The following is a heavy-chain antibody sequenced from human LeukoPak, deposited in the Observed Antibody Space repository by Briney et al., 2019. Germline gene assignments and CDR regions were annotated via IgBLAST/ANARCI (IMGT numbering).Heavy chain of an antibody. J-gene: IGHJ4*02. V-gene: IGHV3-23*01. D-gene: IGHD1-7*01. CDR3: AKDYVEL. CDR1: GFTFTTFA. Sequence: GGSLRLSCTASGFTFTTFAMGWVHQAPGKGLEWVSAITGSGDRIYYADSVKGRSIISRDNSENTVYLQMSSLRAEDTAVYYCAKDYVELRGQGTLVTVSS. CDR2: ITGSGDRI.